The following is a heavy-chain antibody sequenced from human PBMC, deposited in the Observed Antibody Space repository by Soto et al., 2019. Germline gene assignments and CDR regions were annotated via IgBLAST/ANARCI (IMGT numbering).Heavy chain of an antibody. CDR2: ISAYNGNT. CDR1: GYTFTIYV. V-gene: IGHV1-18*01. CDR3: ARVVATVAGPYGMDV. D-gene: IGHD6-19*01. Sequence: QVQLVQSGAEVKKPGASVKVSCRASGYTFTIYVISWVRQAPGQGLEWMGWISAYNGNTNFAQKLQGRVTMTTDTSTSVAYMELRSLRSDDTAVYYCARVVATVAGPYGMDVWGKGTTVTVSS. J-gene: IGHJ6*04.